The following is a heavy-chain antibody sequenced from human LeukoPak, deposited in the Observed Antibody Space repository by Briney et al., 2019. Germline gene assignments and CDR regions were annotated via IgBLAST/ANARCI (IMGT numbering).Heavy chain of an antibody. CDR3: ARLLEYSSSSGWFDP. Sequence: GESLKISCEGSGSSFTSYWIGWVRQLPGKGLEWMGIICPGDSDTRYSPSFQGQVTISADKSISTAYLQWSSLKASDTAMYYCARLLEYSSSSGWFDPWGQGTLVTVSS. V-gene: IGHV5-51*01. CDR2: ICPGDSDT. D-gene: IGHD6-6*01. CDR1: GSSFTSYW. J-gene: IGHJ5*02.